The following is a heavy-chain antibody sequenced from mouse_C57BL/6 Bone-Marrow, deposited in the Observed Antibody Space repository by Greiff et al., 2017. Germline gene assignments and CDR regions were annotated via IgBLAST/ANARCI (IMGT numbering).Heavy chain of an antibody. V-gene: IGHV1-81*01. D-gene: IGHD1-1*01. CDR3: ARRAVVAHWYFDV. J-gene: IGHJ1*03. CDR2: IYPRSGHT. Sequence: QVQLQQSGAELARPGASVKLSCKASGYTFTSYGISWVKQRTGQGLEWIGEIYPRSGHTYYNEKFKGKATLTADKSSSTAYMELRSLTSGDSAVYFCARRAVVAHWYFDVWGTGTTVTVSS. CDR1: GYTFTSYG.